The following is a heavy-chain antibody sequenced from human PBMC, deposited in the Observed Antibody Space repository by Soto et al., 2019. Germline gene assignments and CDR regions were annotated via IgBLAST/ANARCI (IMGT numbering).Heavy chain of an antibody. CDR2: IYYSGST. J-gene: IGHJ4*02. V-gene: IGHV4-39*01. Sequence: ASETLSLTCTVTGDSISSRSYYWGWIRQPPGKGLEWIGSIYYSGSTYNNPSLRSRVSMSIDTSKDQFSLKLKSVTAADTALYFCARQRTSVVTQAYFDVWGPGXLVTVYS. D-gene: IGHD2-21*02. CDR3: ARQRTSVVTQAYFDV. CDR1: GDSISSRSYY.